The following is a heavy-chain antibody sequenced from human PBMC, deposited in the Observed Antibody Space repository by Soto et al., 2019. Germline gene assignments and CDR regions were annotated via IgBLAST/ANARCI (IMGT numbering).Heavy chain of an antibody. D-gene: IGHD5-12*01. V-gene: IGHV3-15*01. Sequence: EVQLVESGGGLVKPGGSLRLSCAASGFTFSNAWMSWVRQAPGKWLEWVGRIKSKTDGGTTDYAAPEKGRFTISRDDSKTTLYLQMNSLKTEDTVVYYCTTDHHGLRYYYYDGMDVWGKGTTVTVST. CDR3: TTDHHGLRYYYYDGMDV. CDR1: GFTFSNAW. CDR2: IKSKTDGGTT. J-gene: IGHJ6*04.